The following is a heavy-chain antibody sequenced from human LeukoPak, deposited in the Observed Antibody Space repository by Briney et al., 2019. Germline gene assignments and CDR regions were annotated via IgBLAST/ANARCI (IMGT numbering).Heavy chain of an antibody. Sequence: SETLSLTCTVSGGSISSYYWSWIRQPPGKGLEWIGYIYYSGSTSYNPSLKSRVTISVDTSKNQFSLKLSSVTAADTAVYYCARADDNWYYMDVWGKGTTVTVSS. V-gene: IGHV4-59*01. CDR1: GGSISSYY. CDR3: ARADDNWYYMDV. J-gene: IGHJ6*03. CDR2: IYYSGST. D-gene: IGHD5-24*01.